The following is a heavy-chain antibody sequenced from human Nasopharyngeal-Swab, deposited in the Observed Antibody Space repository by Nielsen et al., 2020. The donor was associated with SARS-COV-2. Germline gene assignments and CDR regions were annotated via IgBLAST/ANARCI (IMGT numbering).Heavy chain of an antibody. J-gene: IGHJ4*02. CDR1: GGSISSYY. CDR3: ARTPLPYYFDY. Sequence: SETLSLTCTVSGGSISSYYWSWIRQPPGKGLEWIGYIYYSGSTNYNPSLKSRVTISVDTSKNQFSLKLSSVTAADTAVYYCARTPLPYYFDYWAQGTLVTVSS. CDR2: IYYSGST. V-gene: IGHV4-59*01.